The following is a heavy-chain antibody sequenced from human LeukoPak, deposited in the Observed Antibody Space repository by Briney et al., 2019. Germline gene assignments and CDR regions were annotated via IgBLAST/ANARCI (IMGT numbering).Heavy chain of an antibody. D-gene: IGHD3-10*01. CDR2: FYYGGST. CDR1: GGSISSSNYY. V-gene: IGHV4-39*07. CDR3: ARARGQWGTYYPPRAFDI. J-gene: IGHJ3*02. Sequence: SETLSLTCTVSGGSISSSNYYWGWIRQPPGKGLEWIGSFYYGGSTFYDPSLNSRVTMSVDMSKNRFSLRLRPVTAADTAMYYCARARGQWGTYYPPRAFDIWGQGTMVTVSS.